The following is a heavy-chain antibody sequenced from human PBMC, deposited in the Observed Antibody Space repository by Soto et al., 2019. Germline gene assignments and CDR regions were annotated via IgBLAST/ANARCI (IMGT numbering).Heavy chain of an antibody. CDR3: ARSRNWNDVSLFDY. Sequence: GESLKICCXGSGYSFTSYWIGWVRQMPGKGLEWMGIIYPGDSDTRYSPSFQGQVTISADKSISTAYLQWSSLKASDTAMYYCARSRNWNDVSLFDYWGQGTLVTVSS. CDR2: IYPGDSDT. D-gene: IGHD1-1*01. V-gene: IGHV5-51*01. J-gene: IGHJ4*02. CDR1: GYSFTSYW.